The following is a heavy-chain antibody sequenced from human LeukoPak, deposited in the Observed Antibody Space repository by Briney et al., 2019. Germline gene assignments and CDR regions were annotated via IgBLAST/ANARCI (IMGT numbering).Heavy chain of an antibody. CDR1: GFTFSSYA. V-gene: IGHV3-23*01. CDR2: INNIGGST. J-gene: IGHJ4*02. Sequence: PGGSLRLSCAASGFTFSSYAMSWVRQAPGKGLEWVSGINNIGGSTYYADSVKGRFTISRDNTKNTLDLQMNSLRAEDTAVYYCAKGSKDFDCWGQGTLVTVSS. D-gene: IGHD3-10*01. CDR3: AKGSKDFDC.